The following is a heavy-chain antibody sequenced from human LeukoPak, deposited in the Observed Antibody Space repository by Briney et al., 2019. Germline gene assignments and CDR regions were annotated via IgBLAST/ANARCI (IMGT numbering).Heavy chain of an antibody. CDR2: ISGTSNTI. D-gene: IGHD6-13*01. Sequence: PGGSLRLSCAASGFTFSSYSMSWVRQAPGKGLEWVSYISGTSNTIYYADSVKGRFTISRDNSKNTLYLQMNSLRAEDTAVYYCARDPSGRAAGGRGDYWGQGTLVTVSS. CDR1: GFTFSSYS. CDR3: ARDPSGRAAGGRGDY. J-gene: IGHJ4*02. V-gene: IGHV3-48*01.